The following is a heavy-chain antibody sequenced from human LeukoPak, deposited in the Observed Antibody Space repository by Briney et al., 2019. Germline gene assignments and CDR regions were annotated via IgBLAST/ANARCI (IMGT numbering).Heavy chain of an antibody. V-gene: IGHV1-69*06. CDR2: IIPIFGTA. J-gene: IGHJ6*03. Sequence: PGASVKVSCKASGGTFSSYAISWVRQAPGQGLEWMGGIIPIFGTANYAQKFQGRVTITADKSTSTAYMELSSLRSEDTAVYYCASKTPGTLGLRGYYNDYYYYYVDVWGKGTTVTVSS. D-gene: IGHD3-22*01. CDR1: GGTFSSYA. CDR3: ASKTPGTLGLRGYYNDYYYYYVDV.